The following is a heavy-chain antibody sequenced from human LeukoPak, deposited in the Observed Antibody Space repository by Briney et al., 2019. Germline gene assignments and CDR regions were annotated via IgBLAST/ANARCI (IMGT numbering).Heavy chain of an antibody. J-gene: IGHJ4*02. CDR2: ISYSGNI. CDR3: ARQRRLELPDY. D-gene: IGHD3-16*01. CDR1: GGSISSSTYY. Sequence: PSETLSLTCTVSGGSISSSTYYWGWIRQPPGKGLEWIGSISYSGNIYYNPSLKSRVTISVDTSKNQFSLKLSSVTAADTAVYYCARQRRLELPDYWGQGTLVTVSS. V-gene: IGHV4-39*01.